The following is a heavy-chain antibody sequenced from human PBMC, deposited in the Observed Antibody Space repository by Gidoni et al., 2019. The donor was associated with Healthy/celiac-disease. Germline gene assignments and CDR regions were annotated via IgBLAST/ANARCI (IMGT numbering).Heavy chain of an antibody. CDR3: ARVQQQLSYILDY. J-gene: IGHJ4*02. CDR1: GGSISSYY. Sequence: QVQLQESGPGLVKPSETLSLTCTVSGGSISSYYWSWIRQPPGKGLEWIGYIYYSGSTNYNPSLKSRVTISVDTSKNQFSLKLSSVTAADTAVYYCARVQQQLSYILDYWGQGTLVTVSS. CDR2: IYYSGST. V-gene: IGHV4-59*01. D-gene: IGHD6-13*01.